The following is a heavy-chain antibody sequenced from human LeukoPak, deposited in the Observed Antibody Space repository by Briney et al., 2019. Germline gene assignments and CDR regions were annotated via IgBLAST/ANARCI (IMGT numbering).Heavy chain of an antibody. Sequence: GGSLRLSCATAGFSFSRYSLIWVRQAPGKGLEWVASITGRSSYIYYSESVKGRFTISRDNAKRSLYLQMNSLRAEDTGVYYCAKFALLWFGESSNWFDPWGQGTLVTVSS. CDR2: ITGRSSYI. CDR3: AKFALLWFGESSNWFDP. CDR1: GFSFSRYS. D-gene: IGHD3-10*01. V-gene: IGHV3-21*01. J-gene: IGHJ5*02.